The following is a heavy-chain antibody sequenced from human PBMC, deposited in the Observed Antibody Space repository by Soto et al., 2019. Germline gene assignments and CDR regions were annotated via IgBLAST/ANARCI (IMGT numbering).Heavy chain of an antibody. CDR1: GFSLSTTGVG. V-gene: IGHV2-5*02. CDR2: IYWDNDK. J-gene: IGHJ4*02. CDR3: ARSRWFGELH. D-gene: IGHD3-10*01. Sequence: QITLKESGPTLVKPTQTLTLTCSFSGFSLSTTGVGVGWIRQSPGKALEWLAIIYWDNDKRYSPSLKSRVTITTDTSKTPVVRTVTNMDPVDTGTYYCARSRWFGELHLGQGAVVTVSS.